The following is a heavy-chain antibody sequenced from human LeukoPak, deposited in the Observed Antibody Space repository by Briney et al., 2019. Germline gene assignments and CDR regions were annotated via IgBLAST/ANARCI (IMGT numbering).Heavy chain of an antibody. CDR2: IHPRGGST. D-gene: IGHD3-9*01. V-gene: IGHV1-46*01. CDR3: ARDYDILTGLYYFDY. CDR1: GYTFTNNY. J-gene: IGHJ4*02. Sequence: ASVKVSCKASGYTFTNNYVHWVRQAPGQGLEWMGIIHPRGGSTNYAQKFQGRVIMTRDTSTSTVYMELSSLRSEDTAVYYCARDYDILTGLYYFDYWGQGTLVTVSS.